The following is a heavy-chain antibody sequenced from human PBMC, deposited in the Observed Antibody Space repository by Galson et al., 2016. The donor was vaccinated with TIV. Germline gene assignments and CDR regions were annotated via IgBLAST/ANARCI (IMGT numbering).Heavy chain of an antibody. CDR3: ARGLRGTSPDANNWFDP. V-gene: IGHV4-30-4*08. CDR1: GGSMNSGVYY. Sequence: TLSLTCSVSGGSMNSGVYYWTWIRQPPGKGLAWIGSIYYSEIIYYNPSLKSRVITSVDTSKNQFSLMVSSVTAADTAVYYCARGLRGTSPDANNWFDPWGQGTLVTVSS. D-gene: IGHD3-16*01. J-gene: IGHJ5*02. CDR2: IYYSEII.